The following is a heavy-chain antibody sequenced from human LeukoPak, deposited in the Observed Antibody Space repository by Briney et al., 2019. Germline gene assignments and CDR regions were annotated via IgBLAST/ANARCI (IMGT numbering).Heavy chain of an antibody. CDR2: ISGSGGST. Sequence: GGSLRLSCAASGFTFSSYAMSWVRQAPGKGLEWVSAISGSGGSTYYADSVKGRFTISRDNSKNTLYLQMNSLRVEDTAVYYCARGTFYYDSSGHDAFEIWGQGTMVAVSS. CDR1: GFTFSSYA. V-gene: IGHV3-23*01. CDR3: ARGTFYYDSSGHDAFEI. J-gene: IGHJ3*02. D-gene: IGHD3-22*01.